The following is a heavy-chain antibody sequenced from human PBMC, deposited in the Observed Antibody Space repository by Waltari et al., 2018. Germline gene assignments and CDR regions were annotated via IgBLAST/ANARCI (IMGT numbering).Heavy chain of an antibody. CDR2: IYVDSGST. CDR3: AGLLGTVVATGYSDC. D-gene: IGHD5-12*01. Sequence: QVQLQESGPGLVKPSETLSLTCAVSGYSVSSGNGWAWIRQPPGKGLEWIGQIYVDSGSTYYNPSLKSRVSISKDTSKNQFSLQLNSVTAADTAVYYCAGLLGTVVATGYSDCWGQGVLVTVSS. V-gene: IGHV4-38-2*01. J-gene: IGHJ4*02. CDR1: GYSVSSGNG.